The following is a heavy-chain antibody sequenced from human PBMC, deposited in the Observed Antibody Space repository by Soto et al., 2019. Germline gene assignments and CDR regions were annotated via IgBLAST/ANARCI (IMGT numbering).Heavy chain of an antibody. CDR2: IYYSGST. CDR1: GGSISSGGYY. CDR3: ARFIAARPMWYNWFDP. J-gene: IGHJ5*02. V-gene: IGHV4-31*03. Sequence: SETLSLTCTVSGGSISSGGYYWSWIRQHPGKGLEWIGYIYYSGSTYYNPSLKSRVTISVDTSKNQFSLKLSSVTAADTAVYYCARFIAARPMWYNWFDPWGQGTLVTVSS. D-gene: IGHD6-6*01.